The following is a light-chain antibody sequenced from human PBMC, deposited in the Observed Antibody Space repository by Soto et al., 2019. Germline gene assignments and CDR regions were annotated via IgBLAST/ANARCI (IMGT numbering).Light chain of an antibody. Sequence: QSALTQPASVSGSPGQSITISCTGTSSDVGGYNYVSWYQQHPGKAPKLMIYGVTNRPSGVSNRFSGSKSGNTASLTISGLQAEDEADYYCSSYKSSSTLDYVFGTGTKLTVL. CDR3: SSYKSSSTLDYV. V-gene: IGLV2-14*01. CDR2: GVT. CDR1: SSDVGGYNY. J-gene: IGLJ1*01.